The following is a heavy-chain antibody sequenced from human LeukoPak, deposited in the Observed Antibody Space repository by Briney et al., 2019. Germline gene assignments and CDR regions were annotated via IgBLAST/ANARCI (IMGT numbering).Heavy chain of an antibody. CDR2: IIPIFGTA. V-gene: IGHV1-69*06. CDR1: GGTFSSYA. J-gene: IGHJ4*02. D-gene: IGHD3-22*01. CDR3: ARSLTSGYYYFDY. Sequence: ASVKVSCKASGGTFSSYAISWVRQAPGQGLEWMGGIIPIFGTANYAQKFQGRVTITADKSTSTAYMELSSLRSEDTAVYYCARSLTSGYYYFDYWGQGTLVTASS.